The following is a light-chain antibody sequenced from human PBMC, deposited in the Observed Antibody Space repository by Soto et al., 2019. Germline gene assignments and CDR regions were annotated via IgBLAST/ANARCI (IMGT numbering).Light chain of an antibody. CDR2: QVS. J-gene: IGKJ1*01. CDR3: MQGTYWPWT. V-gene: IGKV2-29*03. Sequence: VIKQPPLSLSVAPGQPASISCKSSQSLLHITGETFLFWYLQKPGQSPQLLIYQVSNRDSGVPDRFSGSGSGIDFTLKISRVEADDVGVYYCMQGTYWPWTFGQGTKVDIK. CDR1: QSLLHITGETF.